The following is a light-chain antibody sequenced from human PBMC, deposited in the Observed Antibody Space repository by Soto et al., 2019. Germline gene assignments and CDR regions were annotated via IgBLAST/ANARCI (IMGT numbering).Light chain of an antibody. J-gene: IGKJ2*01. Sequence: DIQMTQSPSSLSASVGDRVTITCRASQSISSYLNWYQEKPGKDPKLLIYAASILQGGVPSRLSGGGSGTDFTLAISSLQPEDFATYYCQQTYDTPYTFGHGTKLQIK. CDR3: QQTYDTPYT. CDR2: AAS. V-gene: IGKV1-39*01. CDR1: QSISSY.